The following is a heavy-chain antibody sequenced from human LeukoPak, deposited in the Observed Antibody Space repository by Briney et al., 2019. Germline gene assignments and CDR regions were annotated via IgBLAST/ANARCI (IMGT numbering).Heavy chain of an antibody. V-gene: IGHV1-69*06. CDR3: ARKVPNDSSGYYYRGQFDP. CDR1: GGTFSSYA. J-gene: IGHJ5*02. D-gene: IGHD3-22*01. CDR2: IIPIFGTA. Sequence: SVKVSCKASGGTFSSYAISCVRQAPGQGLEWMGGIIPIFGTANYAQKFQGRVTITADKSTSTAYMELSSLRSEDTAVYYCARKVPNDSSGYYYRGQFDPWGQGTLVTVSS.